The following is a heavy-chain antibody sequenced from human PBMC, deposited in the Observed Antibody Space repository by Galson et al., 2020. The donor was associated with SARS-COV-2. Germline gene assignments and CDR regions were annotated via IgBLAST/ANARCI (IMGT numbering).Heavy chain of an antibody. Sequence: ASETLSLTCSVSGGSISSFFWSWVRQPPGKGLEWVGYMYHDGNTRFNPSLKSRGTISVDTSKNQFSLKLSSVTAADTAVYYCARVVCAGDCYPFDRLGQGILVTVSS. CDR3: ARVVCAGDCYPFDR. V-gene: IGHV4-59*01. J-gene: IGHJ5*02. CDR2: MYHDGNT. D-gene: IGHD2-21*02. CDR1: GGSISSFF.